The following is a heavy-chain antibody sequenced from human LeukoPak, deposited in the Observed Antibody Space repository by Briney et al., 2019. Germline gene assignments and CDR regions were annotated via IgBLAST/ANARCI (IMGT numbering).Heavy chain of an antibody. CDR3: ARATDFWSGYADV. Sequence: GGSLRLSCAASGFTFSSYWMTWVRQAPGKGLEWVANIGEDGSEKYYVDSVKGRFTISRDNAKNSLYLQMNSLRAEDTAVYYCARATDFWSGYADVWGKGTTVTVSS. CDR2: IGEDGSEK. V-gene: IGHV3-7*01. CDR1: GFTFSSYW. J-gene: IGHJ6*04. D-gene: IGHD3-3*01.